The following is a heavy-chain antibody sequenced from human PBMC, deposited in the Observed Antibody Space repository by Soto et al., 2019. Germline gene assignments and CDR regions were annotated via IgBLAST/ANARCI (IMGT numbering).Heavy chain of an antibody. D-gene: IGHD2-15*01. Sequence: EVQLVESGGGLVQPGGSLRLSCAASGFTFSSYWMSWVRQAPGKGLEWVANIRQEGSERHYVDSVKGRFTISRDNAKTSHYLQMNSLIAEDTAVYYCARVQRTPESSWHFDLWGRGTLVTVSS. CDR1: GFTFSSYW. V-gene: IGHV3-7*01. J-gene: IGHJ2*01. CDR3: ARVQRTPESSWHFDL. CDR2: IRQEGSER.